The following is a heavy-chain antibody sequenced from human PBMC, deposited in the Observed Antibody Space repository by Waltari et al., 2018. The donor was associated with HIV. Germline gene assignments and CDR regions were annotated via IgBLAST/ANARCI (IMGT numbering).Heavy chain of an antibody. J-gene: IGHJ4*02. Sequence: EVQLVESGGGLVKPGGSLRLSCAGSGFTFSSYDMNWVRQAPGKGRQWCSAISSSGGHHADPVKGRFTISRDNAKNSLYLQMNSRRVEDTAVYHCARVSDYGDFLFGYWGPGTLVTVSS. D-gene: IGHD4-17*01. CDR3: ARVSDYGDFLFGY. V-gene: IGHV3-21*01. CDR2: ISSSGG. CDR1: GFTFSSYD.